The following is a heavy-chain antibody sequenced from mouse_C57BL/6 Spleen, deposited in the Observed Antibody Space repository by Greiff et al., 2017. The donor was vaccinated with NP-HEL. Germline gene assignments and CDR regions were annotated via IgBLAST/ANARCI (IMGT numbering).Heavy chain of an antibody. CDR1: GFTFSDYG. V-gene: IGHV5-17*01. J-gene: IGHJ4*01. CDR2: ISSGSSTI. CDR3: ARGYGNSYAMDY. Sequence: VHLKESGGGLVKPGGSLKLSCAASGFTFSDYGMHWVRQAPEKGLEWVAYISSGSSTIYYADTVKGRFTISRDNAKNTLFLQMTSLRSEDTAMYYCARGYGNSYAMDYWGQGTSVTVSS. D-gene: IGHD2-1*01.